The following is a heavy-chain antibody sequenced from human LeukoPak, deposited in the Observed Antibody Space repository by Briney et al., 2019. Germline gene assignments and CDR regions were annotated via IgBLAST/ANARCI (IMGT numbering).Heavy chain of an antibody. CDR2: ISYDGSNQ. CDR3: ARAQSSGWLGEPFDY. CDR1: GFTFSSHS. Sequence: PGGSLRLSCAASGFTFSSHSMYWVRQAPGKGLEWVAAISYDGSNQYFADSVKGRFTISRDNSNNTLYLQMNSLRIDDTAVFFCARAQSSGWLGEPFDYWGQGTLVTVSS. V-gene: IGHV3-30-3*01. J-gene: IGHJ4*02. D-gene: IGHD6-19*01.